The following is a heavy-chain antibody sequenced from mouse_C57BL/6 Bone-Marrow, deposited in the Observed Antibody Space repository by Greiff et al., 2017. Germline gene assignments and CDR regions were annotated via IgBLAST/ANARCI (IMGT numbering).Heavy chain of an antibody. Sequence: VQLQQSGAELVRPGASVKLSCTASGFNIKDDYMHWVKQRPEQGLEWIGWIDPENGDTEYASKFQGKATITADKSSNTAYLQLSSLTSEDSAVYYCTSFTTVVDAYWGQGTLVTVSA. V-gene: IGHV14-4*01. CDR3: TSFTTVVDAY. CDR2: IDPENGDT. CDR1: GFNIKDDY. D-gene: IGHD1-1*01. J-gene: IGHJ3*01.